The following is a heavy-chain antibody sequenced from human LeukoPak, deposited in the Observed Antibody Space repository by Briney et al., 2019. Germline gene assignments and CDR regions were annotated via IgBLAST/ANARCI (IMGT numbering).Heavy chain of an antibody. V-gene: IGHV1-69*04. Sequence: SVKVSCKASGGTFSSYAISWVRQAPGQGLEWMGRIIPILGIANYAQKFQGRVTITADKSASTAYMELSSLRSEDTAVYYCARTVSPLGYYYYGMDVWGQGTTVTVSS. J-gene: IGHJ6*02. CDR3: ARTVSPLGYYYYGMDV. CDR1: GGTFSSYA. CDR2: IIPILGIA. D-gene: IGHD4-4*01.